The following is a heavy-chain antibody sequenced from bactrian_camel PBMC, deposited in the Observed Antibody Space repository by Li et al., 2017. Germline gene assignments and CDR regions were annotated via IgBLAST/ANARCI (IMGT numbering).Heavy chain of an antibody. CDR1: GHISSINC. CDR2: IGDRTT. J-gene: IGHJ4*01. D-gene: IGHD1*01. V-gene: IGHV3S54*01. Sequence: HVQLVESGGGSVQAGGSLKLSCESRGHISSINCWGWFRQAPGKQREAVATIGDRTTTYVDSVKGRLTISQNHAVNLLYLQMNDLKSEDTGTYYCVAEVGLCIIVRQVVVKTIASTRGPRSPSP.